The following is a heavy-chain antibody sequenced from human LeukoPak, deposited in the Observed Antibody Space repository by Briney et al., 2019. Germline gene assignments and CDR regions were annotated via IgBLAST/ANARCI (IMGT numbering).Heavy chain of an antibody. V-gene: IGHV4-59*01. CDR1: GGSFSGYY. Sequence: SETLSLTCAVYGGSFSGYYWSWIRQPPGKGLEWIGYIYYSGSTNYNPSLKSRVTISVDTSKNQFSLKLSSVTAADTAVYYCATLLYYDILTGDGGRFDPWGQGTLVTVSS. CDR2: IYYSGST. J-gene: IGHJ5*02. CDR3: ATLLYYDILTGDGGRFDP. D-gene: IGHD3-9*01.